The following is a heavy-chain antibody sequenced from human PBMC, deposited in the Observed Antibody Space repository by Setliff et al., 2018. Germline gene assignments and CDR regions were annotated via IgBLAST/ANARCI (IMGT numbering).Heavy chain of an antibody. Sequence: GGSLSLSCAASGFTFSSYSMNWVRQAPGKGLEWVSSISSSSSYIYYADSVKGRFTISRDNAKNSLYLQMNSLRAEDTAVYYCARESVAATYNWFDPWGQGTLVTVSS. V-gene: IGHV3-21*01. CDR1: GFTFSSYS. CDR2: ISSSSSYI. D-gene: IGHD2-15*01. J-gene: IGHJ5*02. CDR3: ARESVAATYNWFDP.